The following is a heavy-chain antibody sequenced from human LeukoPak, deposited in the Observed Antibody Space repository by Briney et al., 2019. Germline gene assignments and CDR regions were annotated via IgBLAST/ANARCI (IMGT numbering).Heavy chain of an antibody. CDR3: ARGRYFDWLLSYYFDY. V-gene: IGHV4-34*01. CDR1: GGSFSGYY. J-gene: IGHJ4*02. Sequence: SETLSLTCAVYGGSFSGYYWSWIRQPPGKGLEWIGEINHSGSTNCNPSLKSRVTISVDTSKNQFSLKPSSVTAADTAVYYCARGRYFDWLLSYYFDYWGQGTLVTVSS. CDR2: INHSGST. D-gene: IGHD3-9*01.